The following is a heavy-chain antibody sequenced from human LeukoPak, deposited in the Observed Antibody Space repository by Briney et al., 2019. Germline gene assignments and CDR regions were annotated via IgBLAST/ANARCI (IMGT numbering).Heavy chain of an antibody. V-gene: IGHV3-30*04. CDR1: GFTFNSYT. CDR3: ARGSVTVVRGVIPRYFFDY. D-gene: IGHD3-10*01. Sequence: GGSLRLSCAASGFTFNSYTMHWVRRAPGKGLEWVAVISYDGSNEYYADSVKGRFTISRDNSKNTLYLQMNSLTAEDTAVYYCARGSVTVVRGVIPRYFFDYWGQGTLVTVSS. CDR2: ISYDGSNE. J-gene: IGHJ4*02.